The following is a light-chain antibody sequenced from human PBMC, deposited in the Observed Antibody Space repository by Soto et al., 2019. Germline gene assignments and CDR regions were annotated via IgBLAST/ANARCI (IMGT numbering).Light chain of an antibody. CDR2: DAS. J-gene: IGKJ4*01. Sequence: EFVLTQSPGTLSLSPGERATLSCRASHTVRNNYLAGYQQKPGQAPRLLIYDASSRATGIPDRFSGGGSGTDFTLTISRLEPEDFAVYYCPQFSSYPLTFGGGTKVDI. V-gene: IGKV3-20*01. CDR1: HTVRNNY. CDR3: PQFSSYPLT.